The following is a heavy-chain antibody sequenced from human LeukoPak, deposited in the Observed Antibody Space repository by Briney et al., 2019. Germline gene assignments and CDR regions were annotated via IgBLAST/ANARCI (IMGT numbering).Heavy chain of an antibody. CDR1: GFSFRNAW. Sequence: PGGSLRLSCAASGFSFRNAWMSWVRQAPGKGLEWVSAISGSDGSTYYADSVKGRFTISRDDSQNTLYLQMNSLSAEDTAVYYCAKVETSGGANCYALDYWGQGTLVTVSS. CDR3: AKVETSGGANCYALDY. J-gene: IGHJ4*02. V-gene: IGHV3-23*01. D-gene: IGHD2-2*01. CDR2: ISGSDGST.